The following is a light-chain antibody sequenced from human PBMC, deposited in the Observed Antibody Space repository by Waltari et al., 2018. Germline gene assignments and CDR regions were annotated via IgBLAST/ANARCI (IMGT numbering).Light chain of an antibody. V-gene: IGLV3-19*01. J-gene: IGLJ3*02. Sequence: SSELTQDPAVSVALGQTVRITCQGDSLKSYYANWHQQKPGQAPILLVFGQNNRPPGIPVRFSGATSGDTASLTITGARAEDDADYYCSCRENPGFHWVFGGGTKLTVL. CDR2: GQN. CDR3: SCRENPGFHWV. CDR1: SLKSYY.